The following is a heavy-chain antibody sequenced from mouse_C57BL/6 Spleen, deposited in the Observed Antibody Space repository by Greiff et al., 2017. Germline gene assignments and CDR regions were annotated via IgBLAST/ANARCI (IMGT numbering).Heavy chain of an antibody. D-gene: IGHD1-1*01. J-gene: IGHJ1*03. Sequence: QVQLQQSGAELVKPGASVKMSCKASGYTFTSYWITWVKQRPGQGLAWIGDIYPGSGSTNYNEKFKSKATLTVDTSSSTAYMQLSSLTSEDSAVYYCAFGSSYVGYFDVWGTGTTVTVSS. CDR3: AFGSSYVGYFDV. V-gene: IGHV1-55*01. CDR1: GYTFTSYW. CDR2: IYPGSGST.